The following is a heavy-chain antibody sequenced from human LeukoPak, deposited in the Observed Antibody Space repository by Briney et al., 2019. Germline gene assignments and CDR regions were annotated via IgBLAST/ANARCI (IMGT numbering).Heavy chain of an antibody. CDR3: AKAFVRADIVAHDAFDI. CDR1: GFTFSSYG. Sequence: TEGSLRLSCAASGFTFSSYGMHWVRQAPGKGLEWVAVISYDGSNKYYADSVKGRFTISRDNSKNTLYLQMNSLRAEDTAVYYCAKAFVRADIVAHDAFDIWGQGTMVTVSS. J-gene: IGHJ3*02. CDR2: ISYDGSNK. V-gene: IGHV3-30*18. D-gene: IGHD5-12*01.